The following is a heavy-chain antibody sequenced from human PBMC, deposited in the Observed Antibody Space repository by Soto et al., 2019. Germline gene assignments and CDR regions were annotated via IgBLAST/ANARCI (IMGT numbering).Heavy chain of an antibody. D-gene: IGHD6-19*01. CDR1: GFTFYNHG. Sequence: GGSLRLSCVTSGFTFYNHGMSWVRQAPGKGLECVSVIGNRDGRTYYIDSVKGRFTISRDNSENTLYLQMNSLRDEDTAVYYCVPTHYTSGWPWGQGTLVTVSS. CDR3: VPTHYTSGWP. V-gene: IGHV3-23*01. J-gene: IGHJ5*02. CDR2: IGNRDGRT.